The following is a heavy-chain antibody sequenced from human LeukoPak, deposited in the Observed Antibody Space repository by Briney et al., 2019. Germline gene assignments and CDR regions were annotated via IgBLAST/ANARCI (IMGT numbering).Heavy chain of an antibody. CDR2: IYYSGNT. V-gene: IGHV4-39*01. CDR1: GVSISSSNSY. CDR3: ARVITVYNDYEEVAEYFQH. J-gene: IGHJ1*01. D-gene: IGHD4-17*01. Sequence: SETLSLTCTVSGVSISSSNSYWGWIRQPPGKGLEWIGSIYYSGNTYYNASLKSQVSISIDTSRNQFSLRLTSVTAADTAVYYCARVITVYNDYEEVAEYFQHWGQGTLVIVSS.